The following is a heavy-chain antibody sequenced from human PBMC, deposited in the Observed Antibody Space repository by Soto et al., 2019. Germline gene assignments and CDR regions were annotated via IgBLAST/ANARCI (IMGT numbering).Heavy chain of an antibody. D-gene: IGHD6-25*01. CDR3: ARVHKGRLQPGFYYYYYMDV. Sequence: SETLSLTCAVSGGSISSSNWWSWVRQPPGKGLEWIGEIYHSGSTNYNPSLKSRVTISVDKSKNQFSLKLSSVTAANTAVYYCARVHKGRLQPGFYYYYYMDVWGKGTTVTVSS. V-gene: IGHV4-4*02. J-gene: IGHJ6*03. CDR2: IYHSGST. CDR1: GGSISSSNW.